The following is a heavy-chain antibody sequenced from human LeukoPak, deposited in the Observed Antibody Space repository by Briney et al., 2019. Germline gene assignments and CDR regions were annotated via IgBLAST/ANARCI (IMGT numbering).Heavy chain of an antibody. D-gene: IGHD5-24*01. J-gene: IGHJ3*02. CDR2: IRSGGDNI. V-gene: IGHV3-11*04. CDR3: VRDVQFAFDI. CDR1: GFTFSDYY. Sequence: GGSLRLSCAASGFTFSDYYMNWIRQAPGKGLEWVAHIRSGGDNIHYVDSVRGRFTISRDNAKKSLYLQMNSLRAEDTAVYYCVRDVQFAFDIWGQGTMVTVSS.